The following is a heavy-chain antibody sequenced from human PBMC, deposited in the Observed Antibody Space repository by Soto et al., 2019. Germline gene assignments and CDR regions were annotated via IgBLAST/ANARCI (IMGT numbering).Heavy chain of an antibody. Sequence: ASVKVSCKASGYTFTHYYMHWVRQAPGQGLEWMGWINPNSGGTNYAQKLQGRVTMNRDTSISTAYMEMSSLRSDDTDVYYCARDSPSLTYCGGDCYSIDYWGQGTLVTVSS. V-gene: IGHV1-2*02. CDR1: GYTFTHYY. D-gene: IGHD2-21*02. J-gene: IGHJ4*02. CDR3: ARDSPSLTYCGGDCYSIDY. CDR2: INPNSGGT.